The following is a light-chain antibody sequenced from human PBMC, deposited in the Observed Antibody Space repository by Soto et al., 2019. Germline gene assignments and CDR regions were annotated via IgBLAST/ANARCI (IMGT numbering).Light chain of an antibody. CDR3: SSYAGSNIPVV. V-gene: IGLV2-8*01. J-gene: IGLJ2*01. CDR1: SSDVGGYNC. Sequence: QSALTQPPSASGSPGQSVTISCTGTSSDVGGYNCVSWYQQHPGKAPKLMIYEVSKRPSGVPDRFSGSKSCNTASLTVSGLQAEDEADYYCSSYAGSNIPVVFGGGTKLTVL. CDR2: EVS.